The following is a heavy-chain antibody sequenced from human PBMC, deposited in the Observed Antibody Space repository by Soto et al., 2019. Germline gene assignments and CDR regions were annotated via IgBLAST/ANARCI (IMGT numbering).Heavy chain of an antibody. Sequence: GGSLRLSCAASGFTFSSYDMHWVRQATGKGLEWVSAIGTAGDTYYPGSVKGRFTISRENAKNSLYLQMNSLRAGDTAVYYCARGSSWVSSYYGMDAWGQGTTVTVSS. CDR2: IGTAGDT. CDR3: ARGSSWVSSYYGMDA. J-gene: IGHJ6*02. CDR1: GFTFSSYD. V-gene: IGHV3-13*01. D-gene: IGHD6-13*01.